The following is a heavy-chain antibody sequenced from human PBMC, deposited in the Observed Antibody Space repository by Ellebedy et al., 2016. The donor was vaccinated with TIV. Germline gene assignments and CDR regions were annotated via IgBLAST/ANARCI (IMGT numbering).Heavy chain of an antibody. J-gene: IGHJ4*02. Sequence: GESLKISCAASGFTVSSAWMSWVRQPPGKGLEWLGRIKSQSDGGATDYAAPVKVRFTISRDSSKTTLYLQMNSLRTDDTAVYYCTTLDDYLWGNSRFRGGGYFDYWGQGTLVTVSS. D-gene: IGHD3-16*02. CDR1: GFTVSSAW. V-gene: IGHV3-15*01. CDR3: TTLDDYLWGNSRFRGGGYFDY. CDR2: IKSQSDGGAT.